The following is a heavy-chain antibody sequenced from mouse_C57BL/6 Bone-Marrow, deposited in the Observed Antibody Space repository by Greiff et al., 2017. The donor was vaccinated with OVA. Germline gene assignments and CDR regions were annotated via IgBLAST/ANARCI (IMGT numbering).Heavy chain of an antibody. Sequence: QVQLQQPGAELVMPGASVKLSCKASGYTFTSYWMHWVKLRPGQGLEWIGEIDPSDSYTNYNQKFKGKSTLTVDKSSSTAYMQLSSLTSEDSAVYYCARLHYGSSPYYFDYWGQGTTLTVSS. CDR2: IDPSDSYT. CDR3: ARLHYGSSPYYFDY. V-gene: IGHV1-69*01. CDR1: GYTFTSYW. D-gene: IGHD1-1*01. J-gene: IGHJ2*01.